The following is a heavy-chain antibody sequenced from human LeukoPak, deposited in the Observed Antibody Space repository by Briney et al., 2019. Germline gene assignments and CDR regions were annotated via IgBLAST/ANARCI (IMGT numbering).Heavy chain of an antibody. V-gene: IGHV3-21*01. D-gene: IGHD2-15*01. Sequence: GGSLRLSCAASGFTFSSYSMNWVRQAPGKGLEWVSSISGSSSYIYYADSVKGRFTISRDNAKNSLYLQMNSLRAEDTAVYYCARDMDLDIVVVVAATALDYWGQGTLVTVSS. CDR2: ISGSSSYI. CDR3: ARDMDLDIVVVVAATALDY. CDR1: GFTFSSYS. J-gene: IGHJ4*02.